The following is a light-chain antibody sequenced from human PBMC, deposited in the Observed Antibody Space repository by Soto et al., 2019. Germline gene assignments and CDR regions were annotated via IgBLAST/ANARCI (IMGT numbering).Light chain of an antibody. CDR1: SSDVGAYTY. J-gene: IGLJ1*01. Sequence: QSVLTQPPAASVSPGQSVTISCTGTSSDVGAYTYVAWYQQHPGKAPKLMIYGVTERPSGVPDRFSGSKSGNTASLTVSGLQTEDEAYYYCSSYAGSNNYVFGTGTKVTV. CDR3: SSYAGSNNYV. V-gene: IGLV2-8*01. CDR2: GVT.